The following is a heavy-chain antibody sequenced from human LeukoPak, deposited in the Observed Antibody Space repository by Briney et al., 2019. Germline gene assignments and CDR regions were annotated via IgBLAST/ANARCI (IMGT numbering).Heavy chain of an antibody. CDR1: GFTFSSYG. J-gene: IGHJ3*02. Sequence: GGSLRLSCAASGFTFSSYGMHWVRQAPGKGLEWVAFIRYDGSNKYYADSVKGRFTISRDNSKNTLYLQMNSLRAEDTAVYYCARFSGWYAAFDIWGQGTMVTVSS. V-gene: IGHV3-30*02. CDR3: ARFSGWYAAFDI. D-gene: IGHD6-19*01. CDR2: IRYDGSNK.